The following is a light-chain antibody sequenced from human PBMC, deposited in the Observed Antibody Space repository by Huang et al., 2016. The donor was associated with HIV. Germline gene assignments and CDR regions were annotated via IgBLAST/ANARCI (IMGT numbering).Light chain of an antibody. Sequence: EIQLTQSPSSLSASVGDGITITCRASENIVYSLSGFRQRPGRAPEALIYAASRLHAGVPSKFSATGSGANFTLSIDGLGPEDFATYYCQQSRSLPRTYGGGTKVDI. V-gene: IGKV1-39*01. J-gene: IGKJ4*01. CDR2: AAS. CDR1: ENIVYS. CDR3: QQSRSLPRT.